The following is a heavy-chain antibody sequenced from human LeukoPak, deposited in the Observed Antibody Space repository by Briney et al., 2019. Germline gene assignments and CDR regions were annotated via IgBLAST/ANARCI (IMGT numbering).Heavy chain of an antibody. J-gene: IGHJ5*02. CDR2: TKPKSGGT. CDR1: GHTLTGYY. V-gene: IGHV1-2*02. D-gene: IGHD5-12*01. CDR3: ARGGAGWLQSNWFDP. Sequence: ASVKVFCKASGHTLTGYYIHWVRQAPGQGLEWIGWTKPKSGGTNYAQKFQGTVTMTRDTSTSTAYTELSTLRSDDTAVYYCARGGAGWLQSNWFDPWGRGTLVTVSS.